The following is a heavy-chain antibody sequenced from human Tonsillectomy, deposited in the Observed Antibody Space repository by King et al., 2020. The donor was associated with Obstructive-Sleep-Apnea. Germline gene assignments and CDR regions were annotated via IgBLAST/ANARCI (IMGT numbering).Heavy chain of an antibody. CDR1: GFTFSNYA. D-gene: IGHD3-22*01. CDR3: AKGLVGADTYYYDSSGLTLLSFDY. J-gene: IGHJ4*02. Sequence: VQLVESGGGLVQPGGSLRLSCAASGFTFSNYAMTWVRQAPGKGLEWVSGIRGSGGSTSYADSVKGRFTISRDNSRDTLYLQMTSLRAEDTAIYYCAKGLVGADTYYYDSSGLTLLSFDYWGQGALVTVSS. CDR2: IRGSGGST. V-gene: IGHV3-23*04.